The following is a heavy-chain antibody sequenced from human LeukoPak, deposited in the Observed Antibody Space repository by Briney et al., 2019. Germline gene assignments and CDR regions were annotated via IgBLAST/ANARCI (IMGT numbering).Heavy chain of an antibody. CDR2: ISGGGGST. Sequence: GGSLRLSCAACGFTFTSYSMNWVRQAPGKGLEWVSTISGGGGSTYYADSVKGRFTISRDNSKNTLYLQVNSLRAEGTAVYYCAKGGKWDVTPFDYWGQGTLVTVSS. J-gene: IGHJ4*02. D-gene: IGHD1-26*01. CDR3: AKGGKWDVTPFDY. CDR1: GFTFTSYS. V-gene: IGHV3-23*01.